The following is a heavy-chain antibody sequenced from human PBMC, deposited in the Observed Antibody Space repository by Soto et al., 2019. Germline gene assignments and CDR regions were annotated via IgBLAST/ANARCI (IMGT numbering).Heavy chain of an antibody. CDR1: GYYIASGYY. Sequence: SETLSVTCAVSGYYIASGYYWAWIRQSPGKGLEWIGSIYHVGSVYHNPSLNSRVALSMDTSKNHFSLKQTPVTAADTAVYYCASTCVYYGMDVWAQGTTVTVSS. CDR3: ASTCVYYGMDV. CDR2: IYHVGSV. J-gene: IGHJ6*02. V-gene: IGHV4-38-2*01.